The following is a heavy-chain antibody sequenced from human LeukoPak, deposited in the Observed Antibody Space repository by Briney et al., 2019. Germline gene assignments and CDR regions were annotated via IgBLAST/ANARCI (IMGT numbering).Heavy chain of an antibody. CDR1: GFPFSSYW. Sequence: PGGSLRPSCAASGFPFSSYWMSWVRQTLGKGLEWVANIKEDGSEKYYVDSVKGRFTISRDNSKNTLYLQMNSLRAEDTAVYYCARAYSGYDFRSGYFDYWGQGTLVTVSS. CDR3: ARAYSGYDFRSGYFDY. V-gene: IGHV3-7*02. J-gene: IGHJ4*02. D-gene: IGHD5-12*01. CDR2: IKEDGSEK.